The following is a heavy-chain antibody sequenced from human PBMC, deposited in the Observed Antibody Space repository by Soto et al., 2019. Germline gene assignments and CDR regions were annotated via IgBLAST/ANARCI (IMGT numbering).Heavy chain of an antibody. CDR2: IWYDGSNK. V-gene: IGHV3-33*01. Sequence: GGSLRLSCAASGFTFSSYGMHWVRQAPGKGLEWVAVIWYDGSNKYYADSVKGRFTISRDNSKNTLYLQMNSLRAEDTAVYYCARDYLVVPQRVIDYWGQGTLVTVS. CDR3: ARDYLVVPQRVIDY. D-gene: IGHD2-2*01. J-gene: IGHJ4*02. CDR1: GFTFSSYG.